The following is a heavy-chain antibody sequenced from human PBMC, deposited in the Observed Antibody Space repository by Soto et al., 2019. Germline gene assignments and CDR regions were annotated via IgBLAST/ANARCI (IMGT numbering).Heavy chain of an antibody. CDR2: IIPIFGTA. V-gene: IGHV1-69*01. CDR3: AREIVVVPAAKLGTQRGWFVP. J-gene: IGHJ5*02. CDR1: GGTFSSYA. D-gene: IGHD2-2*01. Sequence: QVQLVQSGAEVKKPGSSVKVSCKASGGTFSSYAISWVRQAPGQGLEWMGGIIPIFGTANYAQKFQGRVTITADESTSTADMELGRLRSEGKAVYYCAREIVVVPAAKLGTQRGWFVPLGQGPLVTLSS.